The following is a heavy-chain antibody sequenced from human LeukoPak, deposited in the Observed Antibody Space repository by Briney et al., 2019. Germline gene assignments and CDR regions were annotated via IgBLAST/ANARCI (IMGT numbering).Heavy chain of an antibody. Sequence: SETLSLTCTASGGSISSGGYYWSWIRQHPGKGLEWIGYIYYSGSTYYNPSLKSRVTISVDTSKNQFSLKLSSVTAADTAVYYRAREGVLGAFDIWGQGTMVTVSS. J-gene: IGHJ3*02. CDR1: GGSISSGGYY. V-gene: IGHV4-31*03. CDR2: IYYSGST. CDR3: AREGVLGAFDI. D-gene: IGHD3-3*02.